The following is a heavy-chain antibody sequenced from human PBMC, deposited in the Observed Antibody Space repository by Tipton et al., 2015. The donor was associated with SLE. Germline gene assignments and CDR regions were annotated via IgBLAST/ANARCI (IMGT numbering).Heavy chain of an antibody. CDR1: GFTFSTYS. V-gene: IGHV3-21*06. CDR3: ARGTSAAAGFDY. CDR2: ISSVSSYI. Sequence: SLRLSCAASGFTFSTYSMNWVRQAPGKGLEWVSSISSVSSYIYYADSVKGRFTISRDNAKNSLYLQMNSLRAEDTAVYYCARGTSAAAGFDYWGQGTLVTVTS. J-gene: IGHJ4*02. D-gene: IGHD6-13*01.